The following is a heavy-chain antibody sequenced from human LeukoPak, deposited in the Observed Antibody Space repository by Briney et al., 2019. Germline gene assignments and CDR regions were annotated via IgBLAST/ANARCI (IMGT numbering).Heavy chain of an antibody. CDR2: IYYSGST. Sequence: SQTLSLTCTVSGGSISSGSYYWSWIRQPPGKGLEWIGSIYYSGSTYYNPSLKSRVTISIHTSKNQFSLKLNSVAAADTAVYYCARDKGLGMIRGVISLWGQGTLVTVSS. J-gene: IGHJ4*02. D-gene: IGHD3-10*01. V-gene: IGHV4-39*07. CDR3: ARDKGLGMIRGVISL. CDR1: GGSISSGSYY.